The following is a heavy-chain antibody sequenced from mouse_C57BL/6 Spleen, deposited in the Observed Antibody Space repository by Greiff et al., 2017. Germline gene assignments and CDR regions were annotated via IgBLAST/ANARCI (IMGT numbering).Heavy chain of an antibody. D-gene: IGHD2-2*01. CDR3: TTLVFDY. CDR1: GFTFSDSW. V-gene: IGHV6-6*01. Sequence: VQLKESGGGLVQPGGSMKLSCAASGFTFSDSWMDWVRQSPEKGLEWVAEIRNKANNHSTYYAVSVKGRFTISRDESKSSVYLQIHSLRAEDTVIYYCTTLVFDYWGQGTTLTVSS. CDR2: IRNKANNHST. J-gene: IGHJ2*01.